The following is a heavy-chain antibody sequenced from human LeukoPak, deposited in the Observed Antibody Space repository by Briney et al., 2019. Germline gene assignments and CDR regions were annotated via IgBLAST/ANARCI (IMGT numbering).Heavy chain of an antibody. D-gene: IGHD5-24*01. V-gene: IGHV4-59*01. CDR1: GGSIRSYY. J-gene: IGHJ3*02. CDR2: IYYSGST. Sequence: SETLSLTXTVSGGSIRSYYWSWIRQPPGKGLEWIGYIYYSGSTNYNPSLKSRVTISVDTSKNQFSLKLSSVTAADTAVYYCARDKKGGYKGDAFDIWGQGTMVTVSS. CDR3: ARDKKGGYKGDAFDI.